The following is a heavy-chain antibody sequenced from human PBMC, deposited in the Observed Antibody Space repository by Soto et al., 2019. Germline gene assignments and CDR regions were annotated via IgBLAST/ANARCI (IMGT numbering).Heavy chain of an antibody. CDR2: INPDNSNT. V-gene: IGHV1-3*01. CDR3: AVVFYYYGSGSDS. CDR1: GYNFTDYA. J-gene: IGHJ5*02. D-gene: IGHD3-10*01. Sequence: QVQLVQSGAEVKKPGASVKVPCKASGYNFTDYALHWVRQAPGQGLEWMGWINPDNSNTKYSQKFQGRVTISSDTSANTAYMQLRSLTSEDTAGYYCAVVFYYYGSGSDSWGQGTLVIASS.